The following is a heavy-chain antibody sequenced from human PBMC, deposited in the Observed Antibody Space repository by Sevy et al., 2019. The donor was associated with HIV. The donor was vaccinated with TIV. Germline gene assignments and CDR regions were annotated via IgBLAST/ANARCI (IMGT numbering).Heavy chain of an antibody. D-gene: IGHD6-13*01. Sequence: GESLKISCAASGFTFSSYSMNWVRQAPGKGLEWVSFISSSSTYIYYADSVKGRFTVSRDNAKNSLYLQMNSLRAEDTAVYYCSRDNGPEMAADRTPLYWGQGTLVTVSS. CDR3: SRDNGPEMAADRTPLY. CDR1: GFTFSSYS. J-gene: IGHJ4*02. CDR2: ISSSSTYI. V-gene: IGHV3-21*01.